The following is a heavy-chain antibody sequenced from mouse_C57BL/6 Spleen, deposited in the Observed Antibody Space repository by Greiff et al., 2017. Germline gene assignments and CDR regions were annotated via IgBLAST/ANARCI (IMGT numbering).Heavy chain of an antibody. J-gene: IGHJ3*01. D-gene: IGHD2-3*01. CDR3: ARWDGYSFAY. CDR1: GYAFSSYW. CDR2: IYPGDGDT. V-gene: IGHV1-80*01. Sequence: VQRVESGAELVKPGASVKISCKASGYAFSSYWMNWVKQRPGKGLEWIGQIYPGDGDTNYNGKFKGKATLTADKSSSTAYMQLSSLTSEDSAVYFCARWDGYSFAYWGQGTRVTVSA.